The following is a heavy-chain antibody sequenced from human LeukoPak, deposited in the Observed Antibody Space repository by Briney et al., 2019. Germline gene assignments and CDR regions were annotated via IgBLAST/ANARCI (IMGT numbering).Heavy chain of an antibody. Sequence: PGGSLRLSCVASGFTVSGNYMTWVRQAPGKGLEWVSVIYSGGSTYYADSVKGRFTISRDNSKNTLYLQMNSLRAEDTSVYYCARTTVTTLTGSLHAFDIWGQGTMVTVSS. D-gene: IGHD4-17*01. CDR2: IYSGGST. CDR3: ARTTVTTLTGSLHAFDI. J-gene: IGHJ3*02. CDR1: GFTVSGNY. V-gene: IGHV3-66*02.